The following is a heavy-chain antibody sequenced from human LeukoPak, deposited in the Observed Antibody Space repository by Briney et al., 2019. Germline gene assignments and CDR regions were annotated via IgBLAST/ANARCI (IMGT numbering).Heavy chain of an antibody. V-gene: IGHV5-51*01. CDR1: GYIFGSYW. D-gene: IGHD3-10*01. J-gene: IGHJ5*02. Sequence: GESLKISCKGSGYIFGSYWIGWVRQMPGKGLEWMGNIYPGDSDTRYSSSFEGHVTISADKSISTAYLQWSSLKASDTAMYYCARHEGYYGSGSYYNVDPWGQGTLATVSS. CDR2: IYPGDSDT. CDR3: ARHEGYYGSGSYYNVDP.